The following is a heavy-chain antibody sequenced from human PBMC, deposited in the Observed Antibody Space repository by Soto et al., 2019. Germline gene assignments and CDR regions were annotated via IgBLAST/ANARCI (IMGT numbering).Heavy chain of an antibody. CDR2: IYYSGST. CDR1: GGSISSYY. J-gene: IGHJ5*02. CDR3: ARHRPRGLSGYDLSLFDP. Sequence: SETLSLTCTVSGGSISSYYWSWIRQPPGKGLEWIGYIYYSGSTNYNPSLKSRVTISVDTSKNQFSLKLSSVTAADTAVYYCARHRPRGLSGYDLSLFDPWGQGTLVTVSS. V-gene: IGHV4-59*08. D-gene: IGHD5-12*01.